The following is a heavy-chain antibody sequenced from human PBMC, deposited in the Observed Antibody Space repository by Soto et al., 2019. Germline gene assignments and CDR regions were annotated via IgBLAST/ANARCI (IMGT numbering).Heavy chain of an antibody. V-gene: IGHV3-48*01. D-gene: IGHD5-18*01. CDR3: ARDYGYAFDI. CDR2: SSTASTTV. J-gene: IGHJ3*02. CDR1: KFTFSSYT. Sequence: GGSLRLSCAASKFTFSSYTMNWVRQAPGKGLEHISYSSTASTTVHYADSVRGRLTVSRDNAKNSLYLQMNSLRAEDTAVYYCARDYGYAFDIWGRGTMVTVSS.